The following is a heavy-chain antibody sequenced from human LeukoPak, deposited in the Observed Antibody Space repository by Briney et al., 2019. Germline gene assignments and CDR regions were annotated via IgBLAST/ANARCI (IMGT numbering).Heavy chain of an antibody. J-gene: IGHJ4*02. CDR2: IYYSGST. CDR1: GGSISSYY. CDR3: ARARGYSGSYYPVY. V-gene: IGHV4-59*01. Sequence: KPSETLSLTCTVSGGSISSYYWSWIRQPPGKGREWIGYIYYSGSTNYNPSLKSRVTISVDTSKDQLSLKLSSVTAADTAVYYCARARGYSGSYYPVYWGQGTLVTVSS. D-gene: IGHD1-26*01.